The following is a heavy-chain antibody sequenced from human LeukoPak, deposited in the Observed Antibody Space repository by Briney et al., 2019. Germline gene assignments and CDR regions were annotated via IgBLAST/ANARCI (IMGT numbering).Heavy chain of an antibody. CDR2: IGISSGNT. CDR3: ARDHRYAFDN. D-gene: IGHD5-12*01. CDR1: GFTFSSYW. Sequence: GGSLRLSCAASGFTFSSYWMSWVRQAPGKGLEWISYIGISSGNTKYEDSVKGRFTISRDKARNSLYLQMNSLRVEDTAMYYCARDHRYAFDNWGHGTLVTVSS. J-gene: IGHJ4*01. V-gene: IGHV3-48*01.